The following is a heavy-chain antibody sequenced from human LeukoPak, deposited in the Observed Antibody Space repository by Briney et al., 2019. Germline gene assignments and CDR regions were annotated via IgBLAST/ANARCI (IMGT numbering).Heavy chain of an antibody. J-gene: IGHJ6*02. Sequence: GVSLRLSCAASGFTFRSYDMNWVRQAPGKGLEWVSYISSSGTTIYYADFVRGRFTISRDNAKNALYLQMSSLRAEDTAVYYCAKALATRHMDVWGQGTTVTVSS. V-gene: IGHV3-48*03. CDR2: ISSSGTTI. CDR1: GFTFRSYD. CDR3: AKALATRHMDV.